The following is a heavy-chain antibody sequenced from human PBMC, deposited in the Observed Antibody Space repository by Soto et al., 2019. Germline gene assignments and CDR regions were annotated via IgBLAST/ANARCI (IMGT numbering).Heavy chain of an antibody. CDR2: ISYDGSNK. Sequence: QVQLVESGXXVVQPGRSLRLSCAASGFTFSSYGMHWVRQAPGKGLEWVAVISYDGSNKYYADSVKGRFTISRDNSKNTLYLQMNSLRAEDTAVYYCAKDPDDAFDIWGQGTMVTVSS. J-gene: IGHJ3*02. V-gene: IGHV3-30*18. CDR1: GFTFSSYG. CDR3: AKDPDDAFDI.